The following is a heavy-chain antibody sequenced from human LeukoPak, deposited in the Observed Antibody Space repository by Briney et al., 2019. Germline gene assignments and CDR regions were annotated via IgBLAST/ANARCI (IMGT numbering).Heavy chain of an antibody. Sequence: PGRSLRLSCVASGFTFSSYGMHWVRQAPGKGLEWVAVIWYDGSNKYYADSVKGRFTISRDNSKNTLYLQMNSLRAEDTAIYYCARDSLPMAVTGPFDHWGQGALVTVSS. CDR2: IWYDGSNK. CDR1: GFTFSSYG. J-gene: IGHJ4*02. V-gene: IGHV3-33*01. CDR3: ARDSLPMAVTGPFDH. D-gene: IGHD6-19*01.